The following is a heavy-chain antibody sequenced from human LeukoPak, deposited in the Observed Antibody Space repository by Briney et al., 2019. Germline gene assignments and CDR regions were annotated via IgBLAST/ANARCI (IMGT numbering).Heavy chain of an antibody. CDR2: IYISGST. D-gene: IGHD1-1*01. V-gene: IGHV4-61*09. J-gene: IGHJ6*02. Sequence: PSQTLSLTCTVSGGSLSSGSYYLNWIRQPAGTGLEWVGHIYISGSTNYNPSLKSRVTISVDTSKNQFSLKLNSVTAAYTAVYYCARAATGTTRYYYYYGMDVWGQGTTVTVSS. CDR3: ARAATGTTRYYYYYGMDV. CDR1: GGSLSSGSYY.